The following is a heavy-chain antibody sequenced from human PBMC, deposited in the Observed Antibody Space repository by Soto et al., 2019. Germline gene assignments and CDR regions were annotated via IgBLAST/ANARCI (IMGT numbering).Heavy chain of an antibody. J-gene: IGHJ4*02. V-gene: IGHV3-23*01. CDR2: ISGSGGST. CDR1: GFTFSSYA. CDR3: AKAPQYYYDSSGYPGCYFDY. Sequence: VGSLRLSCAASGFTFSSYAMSWVRQAPGKGLEWVSAISGSGGSTYYADSVKGRFTISRDNSKNTLYLQMNSLRAEDTAVYYCAKAPQYYYDSSGYPGCYFDYWGQRTLVTVSS. D-gene: IGHD3-22*01.